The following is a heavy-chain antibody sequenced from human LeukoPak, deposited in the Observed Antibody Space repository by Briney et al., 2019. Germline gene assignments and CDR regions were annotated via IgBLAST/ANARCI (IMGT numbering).Heavy chain of an antibody. CDR2: ISAYNGNT. Sequence: ASVKVSCKASGYTFTSYGISWVRQAPGQGLEWMGWISAYNGNTNYAQKLQGGVTMTTDTSTNTAYMELRSLRSDDTAVYYCARYCSSTSCMGYFQHWGQGTLVTVST. D-gene: IGHD2-2*01. V-gene: IGHV1-18*01. CDR3: ARYCSSTSCMGYFQH. CDR1: GYTFTSYG. J-gene: IGHJ1*01.